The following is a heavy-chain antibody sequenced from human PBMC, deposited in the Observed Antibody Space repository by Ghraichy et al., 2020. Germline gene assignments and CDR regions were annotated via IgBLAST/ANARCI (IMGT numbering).Heavy chain of an antibody. D-gene: IGHD2/OR15-2a*01. V-gene: IGHV3-9*01. J-gene: IGHJ3*02. Sequence: GGSLRLSCAASGFTFDDYAMHWVRQAPGKGLEWVSGINWNSGSIGYADSVKGRFTISRDNAKNSLYLQMNSLRAEDTALYYCAKDYVSTALRTFDIWGQQPLVPVPS. CDR3: AKDYVSTALRTFDI. CDR2: INWNSGSI. CDR1: GFTFDDYA.